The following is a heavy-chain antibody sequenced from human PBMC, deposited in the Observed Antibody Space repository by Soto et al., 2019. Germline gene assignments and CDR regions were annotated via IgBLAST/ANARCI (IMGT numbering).Heavy chain of an antibody. CDR1: GYTFTNYG. CDR2: ISACNGNT. J-gene: IGHJ5*02. CDR3: ARDVYCSSTSCYLARASWWFDP. Sequence: QVQLVQSGAEVKKPGASVKVSCKASGYTFTNYGISWVRQAPGQGLEWMGWISACNGNTNYAQTLQVRVTMTTDTSTSTAYMELRSLRSDDTAVYYCARDVYCSSTSCYLARASWWFDPWGQGTLVTVSS. D-gene: IGHD2-2*01. V-gene: IGHV1-18*01.